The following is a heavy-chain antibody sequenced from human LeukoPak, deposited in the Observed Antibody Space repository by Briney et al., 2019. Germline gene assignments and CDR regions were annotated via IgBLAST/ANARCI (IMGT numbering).Heavy chain of an antibody. CDR1: GGTFSSYA. CDR2: IIHIFGTA. D-gene: IGHD3-22*01. J-gene: IGHJ4*02. CDR3: ASIPDKYYDSSGYYDG. V-gene: IGHV1-69*13. Sequence: GASVKVSCKXSGGTFSSYAISWVRQAPGQGLEWMGGIIHIFGTANYSQKFQGRVTITADESTSTAYMELSSLRSEDTAVYYCASIPDKYYDSSGYYDGWGQGTLVTVSS.